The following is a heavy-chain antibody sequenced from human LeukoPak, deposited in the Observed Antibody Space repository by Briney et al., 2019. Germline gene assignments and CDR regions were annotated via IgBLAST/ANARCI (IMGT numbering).Heavy chain of an antibody. CDR3: ATSGSYSEPIDY. D-gene: IGHD1-26*01. J-gene: IGHJ4*02. Sequence: ASVKVSCRVSGYTLTELSMHWVRQAPGKGLEWMGGFDPEDGETIYAQKFQGRVTMTEDTSTDTAYMELSSLRSEGTAVYYCATSGSYSEPIDYWGQGTLVTVSS. V-gene: IGHV1-24*01. CDR2: FDPEDGET. CDR1: GYTLTELS.